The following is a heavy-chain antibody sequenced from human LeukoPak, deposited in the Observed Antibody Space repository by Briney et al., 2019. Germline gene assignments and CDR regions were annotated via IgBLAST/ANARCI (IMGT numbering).Heavy chain of an antibody. J-gene: IGHJ5*02. CDR3: ARGGRQNWFDP. V-gene: IGHV4-59*01. CDR1: GGSFSGYY. Sequence: SETLSLTCAVYGGSFSGYYWSWIRQPPGKGLEWIGYIYYSGSTNYNPSLKSRVTISVDTSKNQFSLKLSSVTAADTAVYYCARGGRQNWFDPWGQGTLVTVSS. CDR2: IYYSGST.